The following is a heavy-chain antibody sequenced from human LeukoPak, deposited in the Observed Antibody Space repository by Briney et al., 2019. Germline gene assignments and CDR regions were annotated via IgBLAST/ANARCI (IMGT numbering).Heavy chain of an antibody. CDR1: GGSISSGGYS. CDR2: IYHSGST. CDR3: ARGLRFSESQTKYFYYYYMDV. V-gene: IGHV4-30-2*01. J-gene: IGHJ6*03. D-gene: IGHD3-3*01. Sequence: SETLSLTCAVSGGSISSGGYSWSWIRQPPGKGLEWIVYIYHSGSTYYNPSLKSRVTISVDRSKNQFSLKLSSVTAADTAVYYCARGLRFSESQTKYFYYYYMDVRGKGTTATVSS.